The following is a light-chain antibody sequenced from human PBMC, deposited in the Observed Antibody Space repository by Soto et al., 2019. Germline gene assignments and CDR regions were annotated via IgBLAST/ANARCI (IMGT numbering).Light chain of an antibody. J-gene: IGLJ2*01. Sequence: QLVLTQPRSVSGSPGQSVTISCTGTSSDVGGYNYVSWYQQHPGKAPKLMIYDVSKRPSGVPDRFSGSKSGNTASLTISGLQAEDEADYYCCSYAGSSLYVVFGGGTKLTVL. CDR2: DVS. CDR1: SSDVGGYNY. V-gene: IGLV2-11*01. CDR3: CSYAGSSLYVV.